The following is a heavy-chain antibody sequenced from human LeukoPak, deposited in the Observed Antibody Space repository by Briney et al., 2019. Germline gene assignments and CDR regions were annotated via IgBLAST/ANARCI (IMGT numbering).Heavy chain of an antibody. V-gene: IGHV1-69*02. D-gene: IGHD4-23*01. CDR1: GGTFSSYT. Sequence: ASVKVSCKASGGTFSSYTISWVRQAPGQGLEWMGRIIPILGIANYAQKSQGRVTITADKSTSTAYMELSSLRSEDTAVYYCALTTVVTRIDYWGQGTLVTVSS. J-gene: IGHJ4*02. CDR2: IIPILGIA. CDR3: ALTTVVTRIDY.